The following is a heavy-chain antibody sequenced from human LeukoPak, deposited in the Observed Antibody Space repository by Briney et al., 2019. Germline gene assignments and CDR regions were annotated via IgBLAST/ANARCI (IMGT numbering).Heavy chain of an antibody. Sequence: AGGSLRLSCAASGFTFSAYWMHWVRQVPGKGLVWVSRIHREGTTTIYADSVKGRFTISRDNGKNTLYLHMNSLRADDTAVYYCARDSDWLLFDYWGQGTLVTVSS. CDR3: ARDSDWLLFDY. J-gene: IGHJ4*02. CDR1: GFTFSAYW. CDR2: IHREGTTT. D-gene: IGHD3-9*01. V-gene: IGHV3-74*01.